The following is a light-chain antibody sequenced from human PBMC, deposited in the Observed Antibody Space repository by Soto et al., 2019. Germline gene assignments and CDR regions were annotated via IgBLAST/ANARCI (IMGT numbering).Light chain of an antibody. V-gene: IGKV3-20*01. CDR3: QQYGSSPRT. Sequence: EIVLTQSPGALSLSPGERATLSCGASQSVSSSYLAWYQQKPGQAPRLLIYGASTRATGIPDRFGGSGSGTDFTLTISRLEPEDFAVYYCQQYGSSPRTFGQGTKVDIK. CDR2: GAS. CDR1: QSVSSSY. J-gene: IGKJ1*01.